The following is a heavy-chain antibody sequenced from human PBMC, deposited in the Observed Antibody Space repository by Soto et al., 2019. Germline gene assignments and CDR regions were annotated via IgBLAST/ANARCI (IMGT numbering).Heavy chain of an antibody. CDR3: ARGGRHSDYYYYYGMDV. V-gene: IGHV1-46*01. CDR1: GYTFTIYY. D-gene: IGHD6-25*01. J-gene: IGHJ6*02. Sequence: ASVKVSCKAFGYTFTIYYIHWVRQAPGQGLEWMGVINTSGGSPTYAQKFQDRVTMTRDASTSTVYMELSSLRSEDTAVYYCARGGRHSDYYYYYGMDVWGQGTTVTVSS. CDR2: INTSGGSP.